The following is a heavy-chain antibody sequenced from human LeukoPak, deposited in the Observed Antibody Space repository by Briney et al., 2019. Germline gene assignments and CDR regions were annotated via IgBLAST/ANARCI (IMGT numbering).Heavy chain of an antibody. CDR3: AKGRTMVRGVTRFDY. J-gene: IGHJ4*02. D-gene: IGHD3-10*01. CDR2: ISGSGGST. Sequence: GGSLRLSCAASGFTFSSYAMSWVRQAPGKGLEWVSAISGSGGSTYYADSVKGRFTISRDNSKNTLYLQMNSLRAEDTAVYYCAKGRTMVRGVTRFDYWGQGTLVTVSS. CDR1: GFTFSSYA. V-gene: IGHV3-23*01.